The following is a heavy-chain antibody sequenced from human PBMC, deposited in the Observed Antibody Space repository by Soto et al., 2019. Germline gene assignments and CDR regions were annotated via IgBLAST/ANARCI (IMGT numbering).Heavy chain of an antibody. CDR2: YYWDEDE. Sequence: QITLKESGPTLVKPTQTLKLTCTFSGFSFSDGAVGVGWFRQSPGKAPEWLAIYYWDEDEWHSPSLRTRLSISYEAARSQVVLSMVDMDPQDRATYFCARGRRRKSCWGGDCYYFDVWGQG. D-gene: IGHD2-21*01. CDR3: ARGRRRKSCWGGDCYYFDV. J-gene: IGHJ4*02. CDR1: GFSFSDGAVG. V-gene: IGHV2-5*02.